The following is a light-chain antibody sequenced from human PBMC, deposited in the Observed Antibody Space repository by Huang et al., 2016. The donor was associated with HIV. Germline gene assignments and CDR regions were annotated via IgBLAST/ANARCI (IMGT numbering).Light chain of an antibody. CDR2: AAS. Sequence: IQLTQSPSSLSASVGDRVTITCRASQGIGRYVVWYQQKPGKAPKLLIYAASTLHRGVPSRISGSGSGTDFTLTICSLQPEDFATYYCQQLKTYPITFGPGTQVDIK. J-gene: IGKJ3*01. V-gene: IGKV1-9*01. CDR3: QQLKTYPIT. CDR1: QGIGRY.